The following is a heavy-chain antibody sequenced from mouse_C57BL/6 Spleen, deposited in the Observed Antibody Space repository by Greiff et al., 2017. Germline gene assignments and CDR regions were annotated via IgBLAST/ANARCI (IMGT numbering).Heavy chain of an antibody. CDR2: LYPGDGDT. CDR1: GYAFSSSW. J-gene: IGHJ2*01. D-gene: IGHD4-1*01. Sequence: QVQLKESGPELVKPGASVKISCKASGYAFSSSWMNWVKQRPGKGLEWIGRLYPGDGDTNYNGKVKGKATLTADKSSSTAYMQLSSLTSEDSAVYFCAREEELGDYWGQGTTLTVSS. V-gene: IGHV1-82*01. CDR3: AREEELGDY.